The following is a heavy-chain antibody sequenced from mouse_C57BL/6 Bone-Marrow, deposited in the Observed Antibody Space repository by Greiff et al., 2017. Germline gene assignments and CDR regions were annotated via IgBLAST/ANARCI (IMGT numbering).Heavy chain of an antibody. CDR3: ARNYYDYDLAWFAY. Sequence: EVQGVESGGGLVKPGGSLKLSCAASGFTFSDYGMHWVRQAPEKGLEWVAYISSGSSTIYYADTVKGRFTISRDNAKNTLFLQMTSLRSEDTAMYYCARNYYDYDLAWFAYWGQGTLVTVSA. V-gene: IGHV5-17*01. CDR1: GFTFSDYG. D-gene: IGHD2-4*01. CDR2: ISSGSSTI. J-gene: IGHJ3*01.